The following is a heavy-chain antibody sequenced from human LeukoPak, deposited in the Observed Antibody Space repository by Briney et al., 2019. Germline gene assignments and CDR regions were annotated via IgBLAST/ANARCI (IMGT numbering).Heavy chain of an antibody. V-gene: IGHV1-2*02. CDR1: GYTFTGYF. Sequence: ASVKVSCKASGYTFTGYFMHWVRQAPGQGLERMGWINPNSGGTNYAQKFQGGVTMTRDTSITTAYMELSGLRSDDTAIYYCARSEFIRPPCLDPWGQGTLVTVSS. J-gene: IGHJ5*02. D-gene: IGHD3-16*02. CDR3: ARSEFIRPPCLDP. CDR2: INPNSGGT.